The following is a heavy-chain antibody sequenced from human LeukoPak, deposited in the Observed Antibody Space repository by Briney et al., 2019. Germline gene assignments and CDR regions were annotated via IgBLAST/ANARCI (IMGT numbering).Heavy chain of an antibody. J-gene: IGHJ6*03. CDR2: ISAYNGNT. CDR1: GYTFTSYG. V-gene: IGHV1-18*01. D-gene: IGHD3-3*01. CDR3: ARGFITIFGVVISHYYYMDV. Sequence: ASVKVSCKASGYTFTSYGISWVRQAPGQGLEWMGWISAYNGNTNYAQKLQGRVTMITDTSTSTAYMELRSLRSDDTAVYYCARGFITIFGVVISHYYYMDVWGKGTTATVSS.